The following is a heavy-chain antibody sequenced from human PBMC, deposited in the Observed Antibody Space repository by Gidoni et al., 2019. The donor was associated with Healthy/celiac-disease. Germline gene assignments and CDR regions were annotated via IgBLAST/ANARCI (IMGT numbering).Heavy chain of an antibody. V-gene: IGHV1-69*01. Sequence: QVQLVQSGAEVKKPGSSVKVSYQASGGTFSSSAISWARQAPGQGLEWMGGIIPIFGTANYAQKFQCRVTITADESTSTAYMELSSLRSEDTAVYYCARMREGRCSSTSCYEGGDWFDPWGQGTLVTVSS. CDR2: IIPIFGTA. J-gene: IGHJ5*02. CDR3: ARMREGRCSSTSCYEGGDWFDP. D-gene: IGHD2-2*01. CDR1: GGTFSSSA.